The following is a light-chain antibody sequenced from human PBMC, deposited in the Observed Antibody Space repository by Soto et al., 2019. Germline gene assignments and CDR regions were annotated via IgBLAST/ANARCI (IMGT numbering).Light chain of an antibody. J-gene: IGKJ3*01. CDR3: QHRGS. CDR1: QSVSSY. V-gene: IGKV3-11*01. CDR2: DAS. Sequence: EIVLTQSPATLSLSPGERATLSCRASQSVSSYLAWYQQRPGQAPRLLIYDASNRATGIPARFSGSGSGTDFTLTISSLEPEDFEVYSCQHRGSFGPGNKVDLK.